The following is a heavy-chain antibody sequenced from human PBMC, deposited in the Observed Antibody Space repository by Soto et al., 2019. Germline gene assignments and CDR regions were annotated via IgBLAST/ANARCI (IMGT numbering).Heavy chain of an antibody. D-gene: IGHD2-21*01. CDR2: IYYSGST. CDR1: GGSISSYY. V-gene: IGHV4-59*01. J-gene: IGHJ6*03. Sequence: SETLSLTCTVSGGSISSYYWSWIRQPPGKGLEWIGYIYYSGSTNYNPSLKSRVTISVDTSKNQFSLKLSSVTAADTAVFYCARVFFAKAPPYYCYSMDVWGKGTTVTVSS. CDR3: ARVFFAKAPPYYCYSMDV.